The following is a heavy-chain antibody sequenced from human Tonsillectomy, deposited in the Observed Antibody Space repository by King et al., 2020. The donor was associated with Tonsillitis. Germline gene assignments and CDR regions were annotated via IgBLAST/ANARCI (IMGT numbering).Heavy chain of an antibody. CDR3: ARHGGLIWFGGGFDS. J-gene: IGHJ4*02. D-gene: IGHD3-10*01. Sequence: QLQESGPGLVKPSETLSLTCNVSGGSISSSSYFWGWIRQPPGKGLEWLGSIYYSGSTYYNPSLKSRVTISVDTSNNHFSLKLSSVTAADTAVYFCARHGGLIWFGGGFDSWGQGTLVTVSS. CDR1: GGSISSSSYF. V-gene: IGHV4-39*01. CDR2: IYYSGST.